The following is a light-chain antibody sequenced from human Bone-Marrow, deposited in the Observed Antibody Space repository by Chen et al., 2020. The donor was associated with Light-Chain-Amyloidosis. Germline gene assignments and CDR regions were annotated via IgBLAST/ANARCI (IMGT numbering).Light chain of an antibody. CDR1: SSDVGGDNH. V-gene: IGLV2-14*01. J-gene: IGLJ1*01. Sequence: QSALTQPASVSGSPGQSITISCTGTSSDVGGDNHVSWYQQHPDKAPQLMIYGVTNRPSWVPDRFSGSKSENTASLTISGRQPEDDADYFCSSYTITDTLVFGSGTRVTVL. CDR3: SSYTITDTLV. CDR2: GVT.